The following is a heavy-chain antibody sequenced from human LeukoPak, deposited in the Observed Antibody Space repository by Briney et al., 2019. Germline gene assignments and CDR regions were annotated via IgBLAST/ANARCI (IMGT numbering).Heavy chain of an antibody. CDR1: GFTFSSYA. CDR3: ARVPYRGAMGFDY. D-gene: IGHD3-16*01. J-gene: IGHJ4*02. V-gene: IGHV3-30-3*01. Sequence: GGSLRLSCAASGFTFSSYAMHWVRQAPGKGLEWVAVISYDGSNKYYADSVKGRFTISRDNSKNTLYLQMNSLRAEDTAVYYCARVPYRGAMGFDYWGQGTLVTVSS. CDR2: ISYDGSNK.